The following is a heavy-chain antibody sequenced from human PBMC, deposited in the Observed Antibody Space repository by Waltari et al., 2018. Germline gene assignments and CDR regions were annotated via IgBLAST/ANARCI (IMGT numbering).Heavy chain of an antibody. Sequence: QVQLQQWGAGRLKPSETLSLTCAVTGGCFSRYYWGWISQPPGKGLEWIGEVNHSGGTNHTPALKRRVTISVDTSKKQFSLRVSAVAAADTAVYYCARAATVTVDYWGQGTLVTVSA. CDR3: ARAATVTVDY. D-gene: IGHD4-17*01. CDR1: GGCFSRYY. CDR2: VNHSGGT. V-gene: IGHV4-34*01. J-gene: IGHJ4*02.